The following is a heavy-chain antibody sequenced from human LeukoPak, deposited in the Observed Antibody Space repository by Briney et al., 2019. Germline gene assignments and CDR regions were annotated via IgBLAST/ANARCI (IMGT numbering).Heavy chain of an antibody. CDR3: VRDRELNY. D-gene: IGHD3-10*01. Sequence: SSETLSLTCTVSGVSISIYYWSWVRQPPGKGLEWIGYIYNSGSTNYNPSLKSRVTISVDTSKNQFSLNLDSVTAADTAVYYCVRDRELNYWGREPWSPSPQ. CDR1: GVSISIYY. J-gene: IGHJ4*02. V-gene: IGHV4-59*01. CDR2: IYNSGST.